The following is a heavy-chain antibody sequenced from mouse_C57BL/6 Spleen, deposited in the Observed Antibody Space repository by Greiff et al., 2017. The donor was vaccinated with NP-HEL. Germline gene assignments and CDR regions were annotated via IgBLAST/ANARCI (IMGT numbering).Heavy chain of an antibody. Sequence: VQRVESGPGLVAPSQSLSITCTVSGFSLTSYGVHWVRQPPGKGLEWLVVIWSDGSTTYNSALKSRLSISKDNSKSQVFLKMNSLQTDDTAMYYCARQGGIYDGYYYFDYWGQGTTLTVSS. D-gene: IGHD2-3*01. CDR1: GFSLTSYG. CDR2: IWSDGST. J-gene: IGHJ2*01. CDR3: ARQGGIYDGYYYFDY. V-gene: IGHV2-6-1*01.